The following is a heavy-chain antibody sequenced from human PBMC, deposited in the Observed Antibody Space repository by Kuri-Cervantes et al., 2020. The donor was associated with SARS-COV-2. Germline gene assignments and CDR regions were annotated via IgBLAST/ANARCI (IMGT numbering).Heavy chain of an antibody. V-gene: IGHV3-23*01. CDR2: ISGSGGST. CDR1: GFTFSSYA. D-gene: IGHD1-1*01. J-gene: IGHJ6*02. CDR3: AKGWDDGTYYYYGMDV. Sequence: GGSLRLSCAASGFTFSSYAMHWVRQAPGKGLEWVPAISGSGGSTYYADSVKGRFTISRDNSKNTLYLQMNSLRAEDTAVYYCAKGWDDGTYYYYGMDVWGQGTTVTVSS.